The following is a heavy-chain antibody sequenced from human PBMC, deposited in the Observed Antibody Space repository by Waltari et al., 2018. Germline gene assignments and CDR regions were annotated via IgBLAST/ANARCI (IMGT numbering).Heavy chain of an antibody. CDR1: GFRFSSYW. CDR2: INEDGSEK. J-gene: IGHJ4*02. CDR3: ARDSTRRFDY. V-gene: IGHV3-7*01. Sequence: EVQLVESGGGLVKPGGYLRLSCAASGFRFSSYWVTWVRQAPGKGLEWVASINEDGSEKQYVDSVKGRFTISRDNAKNSLYLQMNSLRADDTAVYYCARDSTRRFDYWGQGTLVTVSS. D-gene: IGHD6-6*01.